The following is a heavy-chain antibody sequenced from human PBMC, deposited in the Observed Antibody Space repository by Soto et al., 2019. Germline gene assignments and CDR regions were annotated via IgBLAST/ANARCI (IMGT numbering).Heavy chain of an antibody. Sequence: GGSLRLSCAASGFTFSSFAMHWVRQAPGKGLEWVAVIWYDGSNKYYADSVKGRFTISRDNSKNTVYLQMNSLRAEDTAVCYCARDRGTYFYDSRGMDVWGQGPTVTVSS. CDR1: GFTFSSFA. V-gene: IGHV3-33*01. J-gene: IGHJ6*02. CDR2: IWYDGSNK. D-gene: IGHD3-22*01. CDR3: ARDRGTYFYDSRGMDV.